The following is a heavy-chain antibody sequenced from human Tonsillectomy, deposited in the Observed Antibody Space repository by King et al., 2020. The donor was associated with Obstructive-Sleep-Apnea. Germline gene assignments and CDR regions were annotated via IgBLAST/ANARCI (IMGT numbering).Heavy chain of an antibody. J-gene: IGHJ5*02. V-gene: IGHV4-31*03. CDR3: AREGPLGSRCFDP. Sequence: QLQESGPGLVKPSQTLSLTCTVSGGSISSGGYYWSWIRQHPGKGLEWIGYIYYSGSTYYNPSLKSRVTISVDTSKNQFSLKLSSVTAADTAVYYCAREGPLGSRCFDPWGQGTLVTVSS. CDR1: GGSISSGGYY. CDR2: IYYSGST. D-gene: IGHD6-25*01.